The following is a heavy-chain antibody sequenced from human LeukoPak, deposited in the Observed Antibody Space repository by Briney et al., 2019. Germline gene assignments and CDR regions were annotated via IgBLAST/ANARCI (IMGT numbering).Heavy chain of an antibody. J-gene: IGHJ4*02. CDR3: AKHVQSSSWTYYFDY. D-gene: IGHD6-13*01. CDR1: GFTFSSYA. CDR2: ISGSGGST. V-gene: IGHV3-23*01. Sequence: PGGSLRLSCAASGFTFSSYAMSWVRQAPGKGLEWVSAISGSGGSTYYADSVKGRFTISRDNSKNTLYLQMNSLRAEDTAVYYCAKHVQSSSWTYYFDYWGQGTLVTVSS.